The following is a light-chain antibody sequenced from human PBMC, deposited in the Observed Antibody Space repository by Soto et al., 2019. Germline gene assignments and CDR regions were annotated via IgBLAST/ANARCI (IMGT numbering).Light chain of an antibody. CDR1: SSDVGAYDY. V-gene: IGLV2-14*03. CDR3: TSYTTKSTVA. J-gene: IGLJ2*01. Sequence: QSALTQPASVSGSPGQSIAISCTGTSSDVGAYDYVSWYQQHPGEAPKLMIFDVTRRPSGVSDRFSGSKSSTTASLTISGLQAEDEADYYCTSYTTKSTVAFGGGTKLTVL. CDR2: DVT.